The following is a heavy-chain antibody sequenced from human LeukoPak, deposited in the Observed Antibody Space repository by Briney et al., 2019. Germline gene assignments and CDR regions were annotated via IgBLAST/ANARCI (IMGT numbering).Heavy chain of an antibody. CDR3: ARVDYYDSSGFD. D-gene: IGHD3-22*01. CDR1: GFTFSSYE. Sequence: GGSLRLSCAASGFTFSSYEMNWVRQAPGKGLEWVSYISSSGSTIYYADSVKGRFTISRDNAKNSLYLQMNSLRAEDTAVYYCARVDYYDSSGFDWGQETLVTVSS. CDR2: ISSSGSTI. J-gene: IGHJ4*02. V-gene: IGHV3-48*03.